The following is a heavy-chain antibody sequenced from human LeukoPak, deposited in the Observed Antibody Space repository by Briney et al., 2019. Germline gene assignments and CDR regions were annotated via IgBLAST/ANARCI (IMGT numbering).Heavy chain of an antibody. V-gene: IGHV3-30*18. CDR2: ISYDGSNK. CDR3: AKDLPEIIVEYYFDY. D-gene: IGHD3-22*01. CDR1: GFTFSSYG. J-gene: IGHJ4*02. Sequence: GGSLRLSCAASGFTFSSYGMHWVRQAPGKGLEWVAVISYDGSNKYYADSVKGRFTISRDNSKNTLYLQMNSLRAEDTAVHYCAKDLPEIIVEYYFDYWGQGTLVTVSS.